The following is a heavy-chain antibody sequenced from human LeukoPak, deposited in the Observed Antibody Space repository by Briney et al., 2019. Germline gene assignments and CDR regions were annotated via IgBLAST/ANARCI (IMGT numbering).Heavy chain of an antibody. V-gene: IGHV3-23*01. CDR1: GFTFSSYA. CDR3: AKVWEMATLYY. CDR2: ISGSGGST. Sequence: GGSLRLSCAASGFTFSSYAMSWVRQAPGKGLEWVSAISGSGGSTYYADSVKGRLTISRDNSKNTLYLQMNSLRAEDTAVCYCAKVWEMATLYYWGQGTLVTVSS. D-gene: IGHD5-24*01. J-gene: IGHJ4*02.